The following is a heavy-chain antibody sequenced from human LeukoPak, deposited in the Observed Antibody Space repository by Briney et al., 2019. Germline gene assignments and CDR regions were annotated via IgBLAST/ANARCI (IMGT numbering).Heavy chain of an antibody. Sequence: GRSLRLSCAASGFTFSSYGMHWVRQAPGKGLEWVSSISSSSSYIYYADSVKGRFTISRDNAKNSLYLQMNSLRAEDTAVYYCARDDYGDYSLGYWGQGTLVTVSS. V-gene: IGHV3-21*01. CDR1: GFTFSSYG. CDR3: ARDDYGDYSLGY. CDR2: ISSSSSYI. J-gene: IGHJ4*02. D-gene: IGHD4-17*01.